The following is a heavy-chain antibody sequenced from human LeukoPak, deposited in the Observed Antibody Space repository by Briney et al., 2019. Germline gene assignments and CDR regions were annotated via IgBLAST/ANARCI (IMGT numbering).Heavy chain of an antibody. CDR1: GYTFTSYY. J-gene: IGHJ4*02. CDR2: IIPIFGTA. D-gene: IGHD2-8*01. V-gene: IGHV1-69*05. Sequence: SVKVSCKASGYTFTSYYMHWVRQAPGQGLEWMGRIIPIFGTANYAQKFQGRVTITTDESTSTAYMELSSLRSEDTAVYYCAGQIVLTDYFDYWGQGTLVTVSS. CDR3: AGQIVLTDYFDY.